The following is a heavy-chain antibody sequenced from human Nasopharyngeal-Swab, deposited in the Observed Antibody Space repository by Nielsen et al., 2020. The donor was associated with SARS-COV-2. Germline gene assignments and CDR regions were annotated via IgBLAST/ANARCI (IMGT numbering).Heavy chain of an antibody. V-gene: IGHV4-34*01. D-gene: IGHD6-19*01. Sequence: SNPLSLTFAVYGGSFSGYYWSWIRQPPGKGLEGIGQINHSGSTNYNPSLKSPVTISVDTSKNPFSLKLSSVTAADTAVYFCARESYNSGWYFSGMDVWGQGTTVTVSS. CDR3: ARESYNSGWYFSGMDV. CDR2: INHSGST. J-gene: IGHJ6*02. CDR1: GGSFSGYY.